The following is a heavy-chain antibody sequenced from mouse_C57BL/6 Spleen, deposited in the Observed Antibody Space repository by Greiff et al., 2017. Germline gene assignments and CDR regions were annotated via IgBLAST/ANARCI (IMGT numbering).Heavy chain of an antibody. CDR3: AREGTTVVADAMDY. CDR1: GFTFSSYA. Sequence: EVQVVESGGGLVKPGGSLKLSCAASGFTFSSYAMSWVRQTPEKRLEWVATISDGGSYTYYPDNVKGRFTISRDNAKNNLYLQMSHLKSEDTAMYYCAREGTTVVADAMDYGGQGTSVTVSS. D-gene: IGHD1-1*01. V-gene: IGHV5-4*01. J-gene: IGHJ4*01. CDR2: ISDGGSYT.